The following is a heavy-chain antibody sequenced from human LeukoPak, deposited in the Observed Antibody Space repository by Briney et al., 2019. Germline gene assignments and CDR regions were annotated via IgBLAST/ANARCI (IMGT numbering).Heavy chain of an antibody. Sequence: ASVKVSCKASGYTFTGYYMHWVRQAPGQGLEWMGWINPNSGGTNYAQKFQGRVTMTRDTSISTAYMELSRLRSDDTAVYYCARDGLTGGGDYYYYMDVWGKGTTVTVSS. D-gene: IGHD7-27*01. CDR3: ARDGLTGGGDYYYYMDV. CDR1: GYTFTGYY. J-gene: IGHJ6*03. V-gene: IGHV1-2*02. CDR2: INPNSGGT.